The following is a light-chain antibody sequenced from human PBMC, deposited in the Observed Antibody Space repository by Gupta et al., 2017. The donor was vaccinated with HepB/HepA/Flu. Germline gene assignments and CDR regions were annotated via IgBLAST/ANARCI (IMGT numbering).Light chain of an antibody. CDR1: QNILYSSNNKNY. CDR3: QQYYATPRT. V-gene: IGKV4-1*01. J-gene: IGKJ1*01. Sequence: KSSQNILYSSNNKNYLAWYQQKPGQPPKLLIDWASTRESGVPDRFSGSGSATDFTLTISSLQAEDVAVYYCQQYYATPRTFGQGTKVEIK. CDR2: WAS.